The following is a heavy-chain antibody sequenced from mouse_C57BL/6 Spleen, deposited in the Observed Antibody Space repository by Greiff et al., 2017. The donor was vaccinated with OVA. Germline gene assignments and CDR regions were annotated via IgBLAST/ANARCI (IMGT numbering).Heavy chain of an antibody. CDR3: AREGRDYGSSLFDD. J-gene: IGHJ2*01. V-gene: IGHV1-53*01. CDR1: GYTFTSYW. D-gene: IGHD1-1*01. CDR2: INPSNGGT. Sequence: QVQLQQPGTELVKPGASVKLSCKASGYTFTSYWMNWVKQRPGQGLEWIGNINPSNGGTTYNEKFKSKATLTVDQSSSTAYMQLRSLTSEDSAVYDCAREGRDYGSSLFDDWGKGTTLTVSS.